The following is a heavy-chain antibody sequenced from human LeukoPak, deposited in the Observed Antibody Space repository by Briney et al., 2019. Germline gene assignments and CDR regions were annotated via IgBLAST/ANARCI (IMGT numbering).Heavy chain of an antibody. CDR3: ARDESIAAAGFDY. CDR2: IIPIFGTA. Sequence: SVKVSCKASGGTFSSYAVSWVRQAPGQGLEWMGGIIPIFGTANYAQKFQGRVTITADESTSTAYMELSSLRSEDTAVYYCARDESIAAAGFDYWGQGTLVTVSS. CDR1: GGTFSSYA. V-gene: IGHV1-69*13. J-gene: IGHJ4*02. D-gene: IGHD6-13*01.